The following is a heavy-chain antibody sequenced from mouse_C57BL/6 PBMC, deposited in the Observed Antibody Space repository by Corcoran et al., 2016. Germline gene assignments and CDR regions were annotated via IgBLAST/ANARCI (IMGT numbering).Heavy chain of an antibody. CDR3: ARSRGLLYYYAMDY. CDR1: GYTFTDYN. V-gene: IGHV1-18*01. D-gene: IGHD1-1*01. Sequence: EVQLQQSGPELVKPGASVKIPCKASGYTFTDYNMDWVKQSHGKSLEWIGDINPNNGGTIYNQKFKGKATLTVDKSSSTAYMELRSLTSEDTAVYYCARSRGLLYYYAMDYWGQGTSVTVSS. J-gene: IGHJ4*01. CDR2: INPNNGGT.